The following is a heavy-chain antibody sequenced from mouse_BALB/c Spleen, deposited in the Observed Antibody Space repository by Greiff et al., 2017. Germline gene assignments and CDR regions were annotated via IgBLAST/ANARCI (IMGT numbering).Heavy chain of an antibody. CDR2: IRSKSNNYAT. D-gene: IGHD1-1*01. CDR1: GFTFNTYA. V-gene: IGHV10-3*03. CDR3: VREGYGSPMDY. Sequence: EVKLMESGGGLVQPKGSLKLSCAASGFTFNTYAMHWVCQAPGKGLEWVARIRSKSNNYATYYADSVKDRFTISRDDSQSMLYLQMNNLKTEDTAMYYCVREGYGSPMDYWGQGTSVTVSS. J-gene: IGHJ4*01.